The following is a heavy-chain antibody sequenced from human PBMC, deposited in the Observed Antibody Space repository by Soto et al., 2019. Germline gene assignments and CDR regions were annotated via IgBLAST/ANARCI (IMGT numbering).Heavy chain of an antibody. Sequence: QVQLVQSGAEVKKPGSSVKVSCKASGGTFSSYTISWVRQAPGQGLEWMGRIIPILGIANYAQKFQGRVTITADKSTSTAYMELSSLRSEDTAVYYCARGAYDYIWGSYRSPDIWGLGTMVTVSS. CDR2: IIPILGIA. D-gene: IGHD3-16*02. CDR1: GGTFSSYT. V-gene: IGHV1-69*02. CDR3: ARGAYDYIWGSYRSPDI. J-gene: IGHJ3*02.